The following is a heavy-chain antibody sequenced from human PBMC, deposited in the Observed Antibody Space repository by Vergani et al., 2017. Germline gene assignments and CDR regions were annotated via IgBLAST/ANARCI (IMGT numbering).Heavy chain of an antibody. Sequence: EVQLVESGGGLVQPGGSLRLSCAASGFTFSSYSMNWVRQAPGKGLEWVSYISSSSSTIYYADSVKGRFTISRDNAKNSLSLQMNSLRAEDTAVYYCARIGGYSYGLGGNYYEGMDVWGQGTTVTVSS. CDR1: GFTFSSYS. CDR2: ISSSSSTI. J-gene: IGHJ6*02. CDR3: ARIGGYSYGLGGNYYEGMDV. V-gene: IGHV3-48*04. D-gene: IGHD5-18*01.